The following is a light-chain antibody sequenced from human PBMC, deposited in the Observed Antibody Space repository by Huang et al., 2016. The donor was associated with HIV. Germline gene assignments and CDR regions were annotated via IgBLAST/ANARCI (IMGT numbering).Light chain of an antibody. CDR1: QGVSSH. V-gene: IGKV3-11*01. CDR2: EAS. CDR3: QQRSNWPPT. J-gene: IGKJ3*01. Sequence: EIVLTQSPATLSLSPGERATLSCRASQGVSSHLAWYQRKPGRAPRLLIYEASTRATGIPGRFSGGGSGTEFTLTISSLEPEDFVVYYCQQRSNWPPTFGPGTKVEIK.